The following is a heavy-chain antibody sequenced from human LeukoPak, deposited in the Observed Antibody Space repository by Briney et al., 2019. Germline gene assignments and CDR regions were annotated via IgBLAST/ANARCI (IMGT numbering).Heavy chain of an antibody. J-gene: IGHJ4*02. CDR1: GGSISSYY. D-gene: IGHD3-10*01. V-gene: IGHV4-59*05. Sequence: SETLSLTCTVSGGSISSYYWSWIRQPPGKGLEWIGSIYYSGSTYYSPSLKSRVTISVDTSKNQFSLKLSSVTAADTAVYYCACHLENGSGSYFDYWGQGTLVTVSS. CDR2: IYYSGST. CDR3: ACHLENGSGSYFDY.